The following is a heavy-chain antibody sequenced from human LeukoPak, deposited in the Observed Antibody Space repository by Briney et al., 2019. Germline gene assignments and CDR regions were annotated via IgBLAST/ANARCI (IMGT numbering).Heavy chain of an antibody. CDR2: IFGGGDT. CDR1: GYTVGSNY. V-gene: IGHV3-53*01. CDR3: WRPNVLSSVDF. D-gene: IGHD5/OR15-5a*01. J-gene: IGHJ4*02. Sequence: GGSLRLSCAGSGYTVGSNYMTWVRPAPGKGLEWVSLIFGGGDTRYADSVKGRFTISKDNSKNTVYLQMNSLRADDTAVYFCWRPNVLSSVDFWGQGTLVTVAS.